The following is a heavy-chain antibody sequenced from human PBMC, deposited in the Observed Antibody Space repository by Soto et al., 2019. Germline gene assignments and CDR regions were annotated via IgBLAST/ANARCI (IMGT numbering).Heavy chain of an antibody. V-gene: IGHV3-53*01. Sequence: GGSLRLSCAASGFTVSSNYMSWVRQAPGKGLEWVSVIYSGGSTYYADSVKGRFTISRDNSKNTLYLQMNSLRAEDTAVYYCARGDLGPMGLEPLDYWGQGTLVTVSS. CDR3: ARGDLGPMGLEPLDY. J-gene: IGHJ4*02. CDR1: GFTVSSNY. D-gene: IGHD1-1*01. CDR2: IYSGGST.